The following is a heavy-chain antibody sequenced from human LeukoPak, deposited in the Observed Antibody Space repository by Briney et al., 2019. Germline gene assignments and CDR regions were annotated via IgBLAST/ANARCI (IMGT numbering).Heavy chain of an antibody. Sequence: PGGSLRLSCAASGFTFSRYSMNWVRQAPGKGLEWVSSISISSNYIYYADSLKGRFTISRDNAKNSLYLQMNSLRAEDTAVYYCARLTNYYYYYYMDVWGKGTTVTISS. CDR2: ISISSNYI. CDR1: GFTFSRYS. J-gene: IGHJ6*03. D-gene: IGHD3-9*01. CDR3: ARLTNYYYYYYMDV. V-gene: IGHV3-21*01.